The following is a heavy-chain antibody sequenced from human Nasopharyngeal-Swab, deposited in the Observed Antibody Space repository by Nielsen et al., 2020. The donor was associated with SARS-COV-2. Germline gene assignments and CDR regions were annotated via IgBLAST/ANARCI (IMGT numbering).Heavy chain of an antibody. J-gene: IGHJ4*02. Sequence: SQTLSLTCVISGDSVSRNIAAWNWIRQSPSRGLEWLGRTYYRSKWYNDYAVSVKSRITIKPDPSTNQFSLQLNSVTPEDTAVYYCARDEGAHNSWGQGTLVTVSS. CDR3: ARDEGAHNS. V-gene: IGHV6-1*01. CDR2: TYYRSKWYN. D-gene: IGHD3-16*01. CDR1: GDSVSRNIAA.